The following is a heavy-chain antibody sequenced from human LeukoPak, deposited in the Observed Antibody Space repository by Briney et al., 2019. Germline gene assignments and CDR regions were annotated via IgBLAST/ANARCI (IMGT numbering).Heavy chain of an antibody. CDR2: ISGSGGST. CDR1: RFTFSSYA. CDR3: AKGTYGDYVFGY. Sequence: GGSLRLSCAASRFTFSSYAMSWVRQAPGKGLEWVSAISGSGGSTYYADSVKGRFTISRDNSKNTLYLQMNSLRAEDTAVYYCAKGTYGDYVFGYWGQGTLVTVSS. D-gene: IGHD4-17*01. J-gene: IGHJ4*02. V-gene: IGHV3-23*01.